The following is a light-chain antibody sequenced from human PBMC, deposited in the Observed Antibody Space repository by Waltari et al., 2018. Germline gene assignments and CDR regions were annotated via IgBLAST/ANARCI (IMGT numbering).Light chain of an antibody. V-gene: IGKV1-39*01. J-gene: IGKJ3*01. CDR2: AAS. CDR1: QSINTY. Sequence: DIQMTQSPSSLSASVGDSVTITCRASQSINTYLNWYQQKPGKAPELLIYAASSLQSGVPSAVSGSGSGTDLTLTISSLQPEDFATYFCQQGHSPPFTVGPGTKVDIK. CDR3: QQGHSPPFT.